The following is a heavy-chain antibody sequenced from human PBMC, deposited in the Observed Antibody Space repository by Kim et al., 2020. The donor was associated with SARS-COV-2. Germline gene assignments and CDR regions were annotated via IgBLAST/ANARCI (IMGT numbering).Heavy chain of an antibody. CDR2: INPSGTSA. Sequence: ASVKVSCKASGFPFTSHYAHWVRQAPGQGLEWMALINPSGTSAAYAQRFQGRVTVTRDTSTNTDYMELSSLRSDDTAVYFCARDNSMDDLSWWFDPWGQGTLVPVSS. J-gene: IGHJ5*02. V-gene: IGHV1-46*01. CDR1: GFPFTSHY. D-gene: IGHD1-1*01. CDR3: ARDNSMDDLSWWFDP.